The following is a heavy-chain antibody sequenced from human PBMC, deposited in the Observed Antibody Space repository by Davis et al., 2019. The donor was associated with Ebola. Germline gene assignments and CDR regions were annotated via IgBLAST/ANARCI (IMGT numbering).Heavy chain of an antibody. J-gene: IGHJ4*02. V-gene: IGHV4-34*01. CDR3: ARKGVSGELDY. CDR2: INHSGST. D-gene: IGHD3-10*01. CDR1: GGSFSGYY. Sequence: MPSETLSLTCAVYGGSFSGYYWSWIRQPPGKGLEWIGEINHSGSTNYNPSLKSRVTISVDTSKNQFSLRLTSVTAADTGTYYCARKGVSGELDYWGRGSLVIVSS.